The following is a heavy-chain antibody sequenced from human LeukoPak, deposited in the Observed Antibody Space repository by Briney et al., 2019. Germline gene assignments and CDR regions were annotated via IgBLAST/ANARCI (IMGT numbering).Heavy chain of an antibody. J-gene: IGHJ5*02. CDR1: GGTFSSYA. D-gene: IGHD3-3*01. CDR3: ATTRPETYYDFWSGPTGWFDP. Sequence: ASVKVSCKASGGTFSSYAISWVRQAPGQGLEWMGGIIPIFGTANYAQKFQGRVTITADESTSTAYMELSSLRSEDTAVYYCATTRPETYYDFWSGPTGWFDPWGQGTLVTVSS. V-gene: IGHV1-69*13. CDR2: IIPIFGTA.